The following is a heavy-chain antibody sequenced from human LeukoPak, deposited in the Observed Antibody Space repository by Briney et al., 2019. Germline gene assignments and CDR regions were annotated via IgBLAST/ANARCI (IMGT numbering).Heavy chain of an antibody. D-gene: IGHD2-15*01. Sequence: PGGSLRLSCAASGFTFNYAWMSWVRQVPGKGLEWVGQTVSEIDGGTTDYAAPVKGRFTISRDDSKSTLYLQMNSLKTEDTAVYYCTTTPAKRYYFDYWGQGTLVTVSS. CDR1: GFTFNYAW. J-gene: IGHJ4*02. CDR3: TTTPAKRYYFDY. V-gene: IGHV3-15*04. CDR2: TVSEIDGGTT.